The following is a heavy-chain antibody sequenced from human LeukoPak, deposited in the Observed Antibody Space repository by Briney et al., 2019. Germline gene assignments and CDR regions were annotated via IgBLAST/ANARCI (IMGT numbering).Heavy chain of an antibody. CDR3: ARKDSRLRDVYNSFAFEL. CDR2: TNNGSKRYN. CDR1: GDTVSSNIVA. J-gene: IGHJ3*01. Sequence: SQTLSLSCAISGDTVSSNIVAWNWIRQSPSRGLEWLGRTNNGSKRYNDYAVSVKGRITINPVTTKNQFSLQLKSVAPEETAVYVCARKDSRLRDVYNSFAFELWGQGTMVTVSS. D-gene: IGHD5-24*01. V-gene: IGHV6-1*01.